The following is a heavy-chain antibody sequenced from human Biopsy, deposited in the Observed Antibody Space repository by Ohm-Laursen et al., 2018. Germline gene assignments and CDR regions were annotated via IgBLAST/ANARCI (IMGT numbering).Heavy chain of an antibody. CDR3: ARGTGRYYVYDAFDI. Sequence: SDTLSLTCSVSGDSINNYYWSWIRQPAGKGLEWIGRIYTSGSPNYNLSLESRVTMSVDTSKNQFSLNLRSVTAADTAVYYCARGTGRYYVYDAFDIWGQGTVVTVSS. CDR1: GDSINNYY. V-gene: IGHV4-4*07. CDR2: IYTSGSP. J-gene: IGHJ3*02. D-gene: IGHD1-26*01.